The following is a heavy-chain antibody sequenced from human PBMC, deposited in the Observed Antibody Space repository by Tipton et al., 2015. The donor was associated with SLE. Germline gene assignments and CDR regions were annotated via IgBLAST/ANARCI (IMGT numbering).Heavy chain of an antibody. D-gene: IGHD6-19*01. CDR3: ARDPGSGWFDAFDI. V-gene: IGHV1-69*13. CDR1: GYTFTSYY. CDR2: IIPIFGTA. J-gene: IGHJ3*02. Sequence: QSGAEVKKPGASVKVSCKASGYTFTSYYMHWVRQAPGQGLEWMGGIIPIFGTANYAQKFQGRVTITADESTSTAYMELSSLRSEDTAVYYCARDPGSGWFDAFDIWGQGTMVTVSS.